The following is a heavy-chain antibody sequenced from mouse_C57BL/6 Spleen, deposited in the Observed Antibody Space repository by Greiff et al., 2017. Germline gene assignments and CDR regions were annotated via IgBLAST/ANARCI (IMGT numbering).Heavy chain of an antibody. D-gene: IGHD3-2*02. Sequence: QVHVKQPGAELVMPGASVKLSCKASGYTFTSYWMHWVKQRPGQGLEWIGEIDPSDSYTNYNQKFKGKSTLTVDKSSSTAYMQLSSLTSEDSAVYYCARLSGPYYYAMDYWGQGTSVTVSS. CDR2: IDPSDSYT. CDR1: GYTFTSYW. CDR3: ARLSGPYYYAMDY. J-gene: IGHJ4*01. V-gene: IGHV1-69*01.